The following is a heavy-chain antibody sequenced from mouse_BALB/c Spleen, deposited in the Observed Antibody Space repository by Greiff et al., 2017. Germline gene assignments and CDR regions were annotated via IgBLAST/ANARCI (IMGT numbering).Heavy chain of an antibody. CDR3: ARHLRDYYAMDY. J-gene: IGHJ4*01. CDR1: GFTFSSYG. CDR2: ISSGGSYT. D-gene: IGHD1-1*01. V-gene: IGHV5-6*01. Sequence: EVQLVESGGDLVKPGGSLKLSCAASGFTFSSYGMSWVRQTPDKRLEWVATISSGGSYTYYPDSVKGRFTISRDNAKNTLYLQMSSLKSEDTAMYYCARHLRDYYAMDYWGQGTSVTVSS.